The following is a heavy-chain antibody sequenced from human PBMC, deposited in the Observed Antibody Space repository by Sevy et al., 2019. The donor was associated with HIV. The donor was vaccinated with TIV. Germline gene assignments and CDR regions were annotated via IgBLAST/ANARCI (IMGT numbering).Heavy chain of an antibody. J-gene: IGHJ4*01. Sequence: GGSLRLSCAASGFIFSNYAMSWVRQAPGKGLEWVSVISGSGGTTYYADPVKGRFTISRDNAKNTLYLQMNILRVEDTAVYYCAKEGLITPIDYWGQGTLVTVSS. CDR3: AKEGLITPIDY. CDR2: ISGSGGTT. V-gene: IGHV3-23*01. CDR1: GFIFSNYA. D-gene: IGHD2-8*01.